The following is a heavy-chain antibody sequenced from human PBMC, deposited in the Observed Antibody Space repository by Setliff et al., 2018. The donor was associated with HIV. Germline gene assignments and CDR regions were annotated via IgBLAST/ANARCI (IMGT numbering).Heavy chain of an antibody. Sequence: PSETLSLTCNVSGGSTRSYYWSWIRQPPGEGLEWIGYVYYSGSTNYNPSLKSRVTISVDTSKNLFTLKLTSVTAADTAGYYCARSRDGSNWAWFDPWGQGTLVTVSS. D-gene: IGHD2-2*01. CDR2: VYYSGST. J-gene: IGHJ5*02. V-gene: IGHV4-59*01. CDR1: GGSTRSYY. CDR3: ARSRDGSNWAWFDP.